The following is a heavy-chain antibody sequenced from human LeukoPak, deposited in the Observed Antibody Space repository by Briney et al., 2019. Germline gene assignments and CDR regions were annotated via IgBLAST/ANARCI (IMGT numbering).Heavy chain of an antibody. CDR3: AREKEMATITDY. J-gene: IGHJ4*02. CDR2: ISYDGSNK. Sequence: PGGSLRLSCAASGFTFSSYAMHWVRQAPGKGLEWVAVISYDGSNKYYADSVKGRFTISRDNSKNTLYLQMNSLRAEDTAVYYCAREKEMATITDYWGQGTLVPVSA. CDR1: GFTFSSYA. V-gene: IGHV3-30*04. D-gene: IGHD5-24*01.